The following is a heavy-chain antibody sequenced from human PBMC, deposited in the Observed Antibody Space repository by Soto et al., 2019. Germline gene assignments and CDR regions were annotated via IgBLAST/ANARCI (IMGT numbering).Heavy chain of an antibody. CDR1: GFTFSSYD. J-gene: IGHJ6*02. Sequence: PGGSLRLSCAASGFTFSSYDMHWVRQATGKGLEWVSAIGTAGDTYYPGSVKGRFTISRENAKNSLYLQMNSLRAEDTAVYYCARAPGIAHPYYYYYGMDVWGQGTTVTVSS. CDR3: ARAPGIAHPYYYYYGMDV. V-gene: IGHV3-13*01. CDR2: IGTAGDT. D-gene: IGHD6-13*01.